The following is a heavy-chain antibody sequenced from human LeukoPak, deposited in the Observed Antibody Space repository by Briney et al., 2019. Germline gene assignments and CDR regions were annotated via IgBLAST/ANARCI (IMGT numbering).Heavy chain of an antibody. CDR1: GGSFSGYY. J-gene: IGHJ4*02. V-gene: IGHV4-34*01. CDR3: ARGAPIAARRGTFGY. Sequence: SETLSLTCAVYGGSFSGYYWSWIRQPPGKGLEWIGEINHSGSTNYNPSLKSRVTISVDTSKNQFSLKLSSVTAADTAVYYCARGAPIAARRGTFGYWGQGTLVTVSS. D-gene: IGHD6-6*01. CDR2: INHSGST.